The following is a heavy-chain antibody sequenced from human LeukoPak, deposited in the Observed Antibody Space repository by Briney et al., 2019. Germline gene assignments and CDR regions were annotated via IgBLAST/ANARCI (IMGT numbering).Heavy chain of an antibody. CDR1: GFTFSRYW. CDR3: ARAPAEIGGYYPEYFRH. Sequence: GGSLRLSCAASGFTFSRYWMHWVRQAPGKGLVWVSRIKSDGSTNYADAVKSRFTISRDNAKNTVSLQMNSLRAEDTGVYYCARAPAEIGGYYPEYFRHWGQGTLVTVSS. V-gene: IGHV3-74*01. J-gene: IGHJ1*01. D-gene: IGHD3-22*01. CDR2: IKSDGST.